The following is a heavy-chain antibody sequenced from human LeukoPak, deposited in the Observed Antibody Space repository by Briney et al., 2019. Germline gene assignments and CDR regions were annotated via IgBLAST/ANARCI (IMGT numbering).Heavy chain of an antibody. J-gene: IGHJ4*02. CDR3: ARDVYRGSSWYAFDY. CDR1: GFTFGDYS. Sequence: GGSLRLSCAASGFTFGDYSMNWVRQAPGKGLEWVSYISSSSTTIYYADSVKGRFTISRDNAKNSLYLQMNSLRAEDTGVHYCARDVYRGSSWYAFDYWGQGTLVTVSS. D-gene: IGHD6-13*01. CDR2: ISSSSTTI. V-gene: IGHV3-48*04.